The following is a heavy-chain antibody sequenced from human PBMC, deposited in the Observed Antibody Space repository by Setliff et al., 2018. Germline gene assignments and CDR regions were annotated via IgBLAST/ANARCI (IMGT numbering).Heavy chain of an antibody. CDR1: GDSISSGIYH. D-gene: IGHD3-3*01. V-gene: IGHV4-61*02. Sequence: SETLSLTCSVSGDSISSGIYHCSWLRQPAGKGLEWIGRIYVNGGSTTYSPSLKSRVTISVDTSKNQFSLKLSPVTAADTAVYYCARRETYYNFWSGYFDYWGQGTLVTVSS. J-gene: IGHJ4*02. CDR2: IYVNGGST. CDR3: ARRETYYNFWSGYFDY.